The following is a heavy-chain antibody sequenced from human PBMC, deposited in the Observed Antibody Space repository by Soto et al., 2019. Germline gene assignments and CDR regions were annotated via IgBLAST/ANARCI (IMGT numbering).Heavy chain of an antibody. V-gene: IGHV4-30-2*01. J-gene: IGHJ5*02. CDR1: GGSISSGGYS. D-gene: IGHD3-22*01. CDR2: IYHSGTT. CDR3: ARDSPRTITTHNWFDP. Sequence: SETLSLTCAVSGGSISSGGYSWSWNRQPPGKGLEWIGYIYHSGTTKYNPSLKSRVTISADRTKNQFSLKLNYVTTADTAFYSCARDSPRTITTHNWFDPWGQGTLVTVSS.